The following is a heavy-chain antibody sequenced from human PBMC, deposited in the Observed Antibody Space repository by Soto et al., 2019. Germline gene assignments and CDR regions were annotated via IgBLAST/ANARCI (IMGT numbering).Heavy chain of an antibody. CDR1: GSSISSYY. Sequence: ASETLSLTCTVSGSSISSYYWSWILQPPGKGLEWIGYIYYSGSTNYNPSLKSRVTISVDTSKNQFSLKLSSVTAEDTAVYYCARNPSGSYLNWFDPWGQGTLVTVSS. CDR3: ARNPSGSYLNWFDP. J-gene: IGHJ5*02. V-gene: IGHV4-59*01. D-gene: IGHD1-26*01. CDR2: IYYSGST.